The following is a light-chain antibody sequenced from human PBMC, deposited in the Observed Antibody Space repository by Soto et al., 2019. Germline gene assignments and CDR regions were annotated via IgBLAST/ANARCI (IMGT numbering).Light chain of an antibody. CDR2: GAS. J-gene: IGKJ2*01. CDR1: QTIIGNY. CDR3: EQHVNSVYI. Sequence: ESVLTQSPGTLSLSPGERATLSCRASQTIIGNYLAWYQQKPGQAPRLPIYGASNRATGVPDRFSGSYSGTDFSLTITRLEPEDFAVYYCEQHVNSVYIFGQGTRLEIK. V-gene: IGKV3-20*01.